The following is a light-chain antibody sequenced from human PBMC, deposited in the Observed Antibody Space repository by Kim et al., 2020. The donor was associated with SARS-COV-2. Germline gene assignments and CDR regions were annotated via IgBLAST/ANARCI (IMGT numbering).Light chain of an antibody. CDR3: QQYGSSPWT. CDR1: QSVSSSY. Sequence: SPGESATRSCRASQSVSSSYLAWYQQKPGQAPRLLIYGASSRATGIPDRFSGSGSGTDFTLTISRLEPEDFAVYYCQQYGSSPWTFGQGTKVDIK. J-gene: IGKJ1*01. CDR2: GAS. V-gene: IGKV3-20*01.